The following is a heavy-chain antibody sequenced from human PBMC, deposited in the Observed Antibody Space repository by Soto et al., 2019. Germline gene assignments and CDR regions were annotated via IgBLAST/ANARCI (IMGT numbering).Heavy chain of an antibody. CDR2: IWYDGSNK. Sequence: GGFLRLSCAASGFTFSSYGMHWVRQAPGKGLEWVAVIWYDGSNKYYADSVKGRFTISRDNSKNTLYLQMNSLRAEDTAVYYCARARIAARPHYYYYGMDVWGQGTTVTVSS. J-gene: IGHJ6*02. CDR1: GFTFSSYG. D-gene: IGHD6-6*01. CDR3: ARARIAARPHYYYYGMDV. V-gene: IGHV3-33*01.